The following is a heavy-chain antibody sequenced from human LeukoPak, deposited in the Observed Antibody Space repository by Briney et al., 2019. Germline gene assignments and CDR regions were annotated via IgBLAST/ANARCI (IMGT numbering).Heavy chain of an antibody. D-gene: IGHD2-15*01. Sequence: PGGSLRLSCAASGFTFSSYSMNWVRQALGKGLEWVSSISSSSSYIYYADSVKGRFTISRDNAKNSLYLQMNSLRAEDTAVYYCARVLCSGRSCYFDYWGQGTLVTVSS. V-gene: IGHV3-21*01. J-gene: IGHJ4*02. CDR1: GFTFSSYS. CDR3: ARVLCSGRSCYFDY. CDR2: ISSSSSYI.